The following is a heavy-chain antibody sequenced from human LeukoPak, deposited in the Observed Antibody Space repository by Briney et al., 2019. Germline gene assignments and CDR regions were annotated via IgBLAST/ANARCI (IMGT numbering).Heavy chain of an antibody. J-gene: IGHJ5*02. CDR3: ARWVSSNRNWFDP. CDR1: GYSISHGYY. CDR2: VYHTGNA. D-gene: IGHD6-13*01. Sequence: SETLSLTCAVSGYSISHGYYWGWVRQPPGKGLEWIGVVYHTGNAYYNPSLKSRVTTSVDTSNNQFSLRVTSVTATDTAVYYCARWVSSNRNWFDPWGQGTLVIVSS. V-gene: IGHV4-38-2*01.